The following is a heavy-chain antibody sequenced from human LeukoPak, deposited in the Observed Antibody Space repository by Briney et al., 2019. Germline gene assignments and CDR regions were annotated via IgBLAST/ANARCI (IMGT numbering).Heavy chain of an antibody. CDR1: GGSFSGYY. D-gene: IGHD3-10*01. CDR3: ARVVTMVRGPKSGWFDP. J-gene: IGHJ5*02. Sequence: SETLSLTCAVYGGSFSGYYWSWIRQPPGKGLEWIGEINHSGSTNYNPSLKSRVTISVDTSKNQFSLKLSFVTAADTAVYYCARVVTMVRGPKSGWFDPWGQGTLVTVSS. V-gene: IGHV4-34*01. CDR2: INHSGST.